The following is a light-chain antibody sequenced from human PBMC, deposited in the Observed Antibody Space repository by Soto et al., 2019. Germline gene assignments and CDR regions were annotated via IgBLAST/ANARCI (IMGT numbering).Light chain of an antibody. Sequence: NFMLTQPHSVSESPGKTVTISCTRSSGSVASYSVQWYQQRPGSSPTTVINENDQRPSGVPARFSGSIDRSSNSASLTISGLKTEDEADYYCQSYDSSNLVVFGGGTKLTVL. J-gene: IGLJ2*01. CDR1: SGSVASYS. CDR2: END. CDR3: QSYDSSNLVV. V-gene: IGLV6-57*01.